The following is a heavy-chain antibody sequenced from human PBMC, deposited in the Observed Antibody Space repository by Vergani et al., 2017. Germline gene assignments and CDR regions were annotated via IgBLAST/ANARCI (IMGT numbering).Heavy chain of an antibody. CDR2: IKPSGGHT. CDR1: GYTFSNYY. D-gene: IGHD3-9*01. J-gene: IGHJ4*02. Sequence: QVQVVQSGAEVKKSGASVKVSCKTSGYTFSNYYMHWVRPAPGQGLEWMGIIKPSGGHTNYAQKFQGRVTMTRDTSTSTVYMELSSLRSEDTAIDYFARGDYGILTGYRYWGQGTLVTVSA. CDR3: ARGDYGILTGYRY. V-gene: IGHV1-46*03.